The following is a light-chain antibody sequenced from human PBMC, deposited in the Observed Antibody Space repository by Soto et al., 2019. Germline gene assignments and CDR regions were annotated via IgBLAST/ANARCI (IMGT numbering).Light chain of an antibody. Sequence: QSVLTQPASVSGSPGQSITISCTETSSDVGSYNLVSWYQQHPGKAPKVMIYEVSKRPSGVSNRFSGSKSGNTASLTISGLQAEDEADYYCCSYGGSYVFGPGTKVTVL. CDR2: EVS. J-gene: IGLJ1*01. CDR3: CSYGGSYV. V-gene: IGLV2-23*02. CDR1: SSDVGSYNL.